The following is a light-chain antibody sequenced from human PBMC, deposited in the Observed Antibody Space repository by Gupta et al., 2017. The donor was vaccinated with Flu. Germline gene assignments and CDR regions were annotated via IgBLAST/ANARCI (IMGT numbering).Light chain of an antibody. Sequence: EIVLTQSPDTLSLSPGERATLSCRASQSVSTSYLAWYQHKLGQAPRLLIYGVSHDGVSTRATGIPDRFSGSGSRTDFTLTISRLEPEDSAVYYCQQYRDSLWSFGQGTRVEIK. CDR2: GVS. V-gene: IGKV3-20*01. J-gene: IGKJ1*01. CDR1: QSVSTSY. CDR3: QQYRDSLWS.